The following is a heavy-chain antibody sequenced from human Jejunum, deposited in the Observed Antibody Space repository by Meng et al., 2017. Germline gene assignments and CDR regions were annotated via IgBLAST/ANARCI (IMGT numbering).Heavy chain of an antibody. V-gene: IGHV1-3*01. CDR3: AREVWSDNVRNWFDP. Sequence: ASVKVSCKASGYTFTNSAIHWVRQAPGQRLEWMGRINVDNGNTKYSQKLQGRVTITRDTSASTAYMYLSSLKSEDTALYYCAREVWSDNVRNWFDPWGQGTLVTVSS. CDR2: INVDNGNT. J-gene: IGHJ5*02. CDR1: GYTFTNSA. D-gene: IGHD2/OR15-2a*01.